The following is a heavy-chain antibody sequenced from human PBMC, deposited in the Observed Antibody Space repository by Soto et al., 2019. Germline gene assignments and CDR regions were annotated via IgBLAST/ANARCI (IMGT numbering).Heavy chain of an antibody. Sequence: QVQLQESGPGLVKPSETLSLTCTVSGGSISSYYWSWIRQPPGKGLEWIGYIYYSGSTNYNPSLKSLATIAVDTSKKQCSLKLNSMTAADTAVDYCARHNYGSGSTYFDYWGQVTLVSVYS. D-gene: IGHD3-10*01. V-gene: IGHV4-59*08. J-gene: IGHJ4*02. CDR1: GGSISSYY. CDR3: ARHNYGSGSTYFDY. CDR2: IYYSGST.